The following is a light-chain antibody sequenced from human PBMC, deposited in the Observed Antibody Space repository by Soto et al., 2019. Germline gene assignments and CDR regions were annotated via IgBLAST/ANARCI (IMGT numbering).Light chain of an antibody. Sequence: QSALTQPPSASGSPGQSVTISCTGTKNDIGVYDFVSWYQHHPGKAPRLIIYEVVQRPSGVPDRFSGSKSGNTASLTVSGLQAADEADYYCCSYAVTSRVFGGGTKLTVL. J-gene: IGLJ3*02. CDR3: CSYAVTSRV. CDR1: KNDIGVYDF. V-gene: IGLV2-8*01. CDR2: EVV.